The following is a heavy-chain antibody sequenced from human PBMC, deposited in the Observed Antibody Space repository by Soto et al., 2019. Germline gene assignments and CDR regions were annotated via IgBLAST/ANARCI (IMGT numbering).Heavy chain of an antibody. Sequence: GPSVKVSCKASGYTFTSYGISWVRQAPGQGLEWMGWISAYNGNTNYAQKLQGRVTMTTDTSTSTAYMELRSLRSDDTAVYYCARENYYYYYGMDVWGQGTTVTVSS. CDR1: GYTFTSYG. J-gene: IGHJ6*02. V-gene: IGHV1-18*04. CDR2: ISAYNGNT. CDR3: ARENYYYYYGMDV.